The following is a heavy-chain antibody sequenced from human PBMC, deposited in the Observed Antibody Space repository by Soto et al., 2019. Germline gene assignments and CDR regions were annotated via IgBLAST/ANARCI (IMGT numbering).Heavy chain of an antibody. CDR2: INPNSGGT. CDR3: ARGPPTVVVAATPLYGMDV. D-gene: IGHD2-15*01. V-gene: IGHV1-2*02. J-gene: IGHJ6*02. Sequence: ASVKVSCKASGYTFTGYYMHWVRQAPGQGLEWMGWINPNSGGTNYAQKFQGRVTMTRDTSISTAYMELSRLRSDDTAVYYCARGPPTVVVAATPLYGMDVWGQGTTVTVYS. CDR1: GYTFTGYY.